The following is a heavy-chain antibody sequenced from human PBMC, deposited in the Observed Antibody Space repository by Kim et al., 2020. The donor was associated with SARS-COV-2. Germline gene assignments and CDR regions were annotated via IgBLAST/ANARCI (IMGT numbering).Heavy chain of an antibody. Sequence: GGSLRLSCAASGFTFSSYGMHWVRQAPGKGLEWVAVISYDGSNKYYADSVKGRFTISRDNSKNTLYLQMNSLRAEDTAVYYCAKGTYYDSSGRTTNHYYG. J-gene: IGHJ6*01. CDR2: ISYDGSNK. CDR1: GFTFSSYG. CDR3: AKGTYYDSSGRTTNHYYG. V-gene: IGHV3-30*18. D-gene: IGHD3-22*01.